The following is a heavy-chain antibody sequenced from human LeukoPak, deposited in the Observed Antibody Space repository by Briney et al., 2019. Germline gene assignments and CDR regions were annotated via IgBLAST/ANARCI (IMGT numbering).Heavy chain of an antibody. CDR1: GFTFSDYY. CDR2: ISSSGSTI. CDR3: ARDPVVPANYYYSMDV. V-gene: IGHV3-11*01. Sequence: GGSLRLSCAASGFTFSDYYMSWIRQAPGKGREGVSYISSSGSTIYYADSVKGRFTISRDNAKNSLYLQMNSLRAEDTAVYYCARDPVVPANYYYSMDVWGQGTPVTVSS. J-gene: IGHJ6*02. D-gene: IGHD2-2*01.